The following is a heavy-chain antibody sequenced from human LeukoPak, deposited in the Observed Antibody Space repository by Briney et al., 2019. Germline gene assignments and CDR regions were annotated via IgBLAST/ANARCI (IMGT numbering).Heavy chain of an antibody. J-gene: IGHJ4*02. V-gene: IGHV1-2*02. CDR2: INPNSGGS. CDR1: GYTFTSYY. D-gene: IGHD5-12*01. CDR3: ARGPRYGESGYDLGPY. Sequence: GASVKVSCKASGYTFTSYYTHWMRRAPGQGLEWVGWINPNSGGSHYARRFQGRVTMTSDTSINTGYMELTRLTTDDTAVYYCARGPRYGESGYDLGPYWGQGTLVTVSS.